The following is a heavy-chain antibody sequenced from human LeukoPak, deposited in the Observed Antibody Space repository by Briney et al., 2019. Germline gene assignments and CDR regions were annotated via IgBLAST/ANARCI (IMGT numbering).Heavy chain of an antibody. Sequence: SETLSLTCSVPGGSIKSGSSYWSWIRQPAGKGLEWIGRINISGSTNYNPSLKSRVTISVDTSKNQFSLKLSSVTAADTAVYYCARGSGFLEWSYYFDYWGQGTLVTVSS. V-gene: IGHV4-61*02. CDR2: INISGST. CDR3: ARGSGFLEWSYYFDY. D-gene: IGHD3-3*01. CDR1: GGSIKSGSSY. J-gene: IGHJ4*02.